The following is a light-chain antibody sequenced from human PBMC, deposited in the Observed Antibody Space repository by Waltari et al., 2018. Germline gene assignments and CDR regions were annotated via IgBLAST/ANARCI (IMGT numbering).Light chain of an antibody. CDR3: QQYSTSPPT. Sequence: DIVMTLSPDSLAVSLGERASITCKSSQSVLERSNSKNSLAWYQQKPGQRPKLLIYWASTRKSGVPDRFSGSGSGTDFTLIINSLQAEDVAVYFCQQYSTSPPTFGPGTRVDL. CDR2: WAS. V-gene: IGKV4-1*01. CDR1: QSVLERSNSKNS. J-gene: IGKJ3*01.